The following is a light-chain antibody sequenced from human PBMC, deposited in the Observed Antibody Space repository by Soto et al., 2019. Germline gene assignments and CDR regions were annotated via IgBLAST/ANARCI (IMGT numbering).Light chain of an antibody. CDR2: DDN. CDR1: SSNLAYNS. J-gene: IGLJ1*01. CDR3: GAWDDSLNVYV. Sequence: QSVLTQPPSVSAAPGQDVTISCSGGSSNLAYNSLSWYQQLPGTAPKLLIYDDNKRPSGIPARFSGSKSGTSATLGITGLETGDEADYYCGAWDDSLNVYVFGSGTKLTVL. V-gene: IGLV1-51*01.